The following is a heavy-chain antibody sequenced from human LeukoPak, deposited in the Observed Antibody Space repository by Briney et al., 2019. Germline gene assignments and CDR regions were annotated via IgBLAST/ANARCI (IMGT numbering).Heavy chain of an antibody. J-gene: IGHJ3*02. D-gene: IGHD4-11*01. Sequence: GASVKVSCKVSGYTLTELSMHWVRQAPGKGLEWMGGFDPEDGETIYAQKFQGRVTMTEDTSTDTAYMELSSLRSEDTAVYYCAKDRGRTTGSDAFDIWGQGTMVTVSS. CDR3: AKDRGRTTGSDAFDI. CDR2: FDPEDGET. V-gene: IGHV1-24*01. CDR1: GYTLTELS.